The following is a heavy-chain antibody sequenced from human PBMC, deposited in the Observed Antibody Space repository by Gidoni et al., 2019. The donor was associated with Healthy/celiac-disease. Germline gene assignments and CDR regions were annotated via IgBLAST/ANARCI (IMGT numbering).Heavy chain of an antibody. D-gene: IGHD2-2*01. CDR1: GSTFTSYG. V-gene: IGHV1-18*04. Sequence: QVQLVQFGAEVKKPGASVKVSCQASGSTFTSYGISWVRQAPGQGREWMGWISAYNGNTNYAQKLQGRVTMTTDTSTSTAYMELRSLRSDDTAVYYCARGYCSSTSCYYYYYMDVWGKGTTVTVSS. CDR2: ISAYNGNT. J-gene: IGHJ6*03. CDR3: ARGYCSSTSCYYYYYMDV.